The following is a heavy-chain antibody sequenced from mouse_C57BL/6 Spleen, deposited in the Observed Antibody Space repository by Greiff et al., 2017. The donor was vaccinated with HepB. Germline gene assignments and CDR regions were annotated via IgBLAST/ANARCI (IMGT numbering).Heavy chain of an antibody. D-gene: IGHD1-1*01. CDR2: ISNGGGST. V-gene: IGHV5-12*01. CDR3: ARTDYGSSSYWYFDV. J-gene: IGHJ1*03. CDR1: GFTFSDYY. Sequence: EVRLVESGGGLVQPGGSLKLSCAASGFTFSDYYMYWVRQTPEKRLEWVAYISNGGGSTYYPDTVKGRFTISRDNAKNTLYLQMSRLKSEDTAMYYCARTDYGSSSYWYFDVWGTGTTVTVSS.